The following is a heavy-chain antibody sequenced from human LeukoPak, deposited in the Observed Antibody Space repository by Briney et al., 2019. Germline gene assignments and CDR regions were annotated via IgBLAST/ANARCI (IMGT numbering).Heavy chain of an antibody. CDR1: GGSISSSNW. CDR3: ARLRSRYYYGSGSYAFDY. Sequence: PSETLSLTCAVSGGSISSSNWWSWVRQPPGKGLEWIGEINHSGSTNYNPSLKSRVTISVDTSKNQFSLKLSSVTAADTAVYYCARLRSRYYYGSGSYAFDYWGQGTLVTVSS. J-gene: IGHJ4*02. V-gene: IGHV4-4*02. D-gene: IGHD3-10*01. CDR2: INHSGST.